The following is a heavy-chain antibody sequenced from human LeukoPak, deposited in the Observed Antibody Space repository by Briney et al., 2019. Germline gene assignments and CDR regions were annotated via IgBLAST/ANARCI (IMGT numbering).Heavy chain of an antibody. CDR1: GYTFTGYY. J-gene: IGHJ3*02. Sequence: ASVKVSCKASGYTFTGYYMHWVRQAPGQGLEWMGWINPNSGGTNYAQKFQGRVTMIRDTSISTAYMELSRLRSDDTAVYYCAAQPQYYYDSSGYYEGAFDIWGQGTMVTVSS. CDR2: INPNSGGT. V-gene: IGHV1-2*02. CDR3: AAQPQYYYDSSGYYEGAFDI. D-gene: IGHD3-22*01.